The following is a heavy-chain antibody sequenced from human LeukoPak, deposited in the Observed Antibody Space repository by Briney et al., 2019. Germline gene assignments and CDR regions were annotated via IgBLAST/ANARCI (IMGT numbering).Heavy chain of an antibody. D-gene: IGHD3-22*01. CDR1: GGSFSGYY. CDR3: ASLNDSSGYRFDY. CDR2: INHSGST. J-gene: IGHJ4*02. V-gene: IGHV4-34*01. Sequence: SETLSLTCAVYGGSFSGYYWSWIRQPPGKGLEWIGEINHSGSTNYNPSLKSRVTISVDTSKNQFSLKLSSVTAADTAVYYCASLNDSSGYRFDYWGQGTLATVSS.